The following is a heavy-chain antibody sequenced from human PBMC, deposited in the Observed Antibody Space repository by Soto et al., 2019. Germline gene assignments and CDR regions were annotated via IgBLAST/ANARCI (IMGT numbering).Heavy chain of an antibody. CDR2: ISGSGGST. J-gene: IGHJ6*02. V-gene: IGHV3-23*01. D-gene: IGHD1-26*01. CDR3: ANPPPTMESTIYYYYGMDV. Sequence: EVQLLESGGGLVQPGGSLRLSCAASGFTFSNYAMTWVRQAPGKGLEWVSAISGSGGSTYYADSVKGRFTISRDNSEKTLYLKMDSLRAEDTAVYYCANPPPTMESTIYYYYGMDVWGQGTTVTVSS. CDR1: GFTFSNYA.